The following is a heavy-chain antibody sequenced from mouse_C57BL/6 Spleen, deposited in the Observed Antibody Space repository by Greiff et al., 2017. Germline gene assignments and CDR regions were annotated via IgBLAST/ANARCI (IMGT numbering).Heavy chain of an antibody. Sequence: VQLQQSGAELVRPGASVTLSCKASGYTFTDYEMHWVKQTPVHGLEWIGAIDPEAGGTAYNQKFKGKAILTADKSSSTAYMELRSLTSEDSAVYYCTRSHWDESFAYWGQGTLVTVSA. CDR2: IDPEAGGT. CDR1: GYTFTDYE. J-gene: IGHJ3*01. CDR3: TRSHWDESFAY. D-gene: IGHD4-1*01. V-gene: IGHV1-15*01.